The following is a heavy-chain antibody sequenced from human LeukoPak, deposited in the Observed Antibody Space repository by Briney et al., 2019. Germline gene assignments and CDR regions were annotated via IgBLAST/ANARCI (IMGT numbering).Heavy chain of an antibody. D-gene: IGHD4-17*01. Sequence: GGSLRLSCAASGFTFGSYEMNWVRQAPGKGLEWVSAISGSGGSTYYADSVKGRFTISRDNSKNTLYLQMNSLRAEDTAVYYCANALGLAVDYWGQGTLVTVSS. CDR1: GFTFGSYE. CDR3: ANALGLAVDY. V-gene: IGHV3-23*01. J-gene: IGHJ4*02. CDR2: ISGSGGST.